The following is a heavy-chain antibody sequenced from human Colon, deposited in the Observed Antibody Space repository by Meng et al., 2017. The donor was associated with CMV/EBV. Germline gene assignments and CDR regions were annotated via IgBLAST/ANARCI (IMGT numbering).Heavy chain of an antibody. V-gene: IGHV3-43*01. CDR1: GFIFEDHT. D-gene: IGHD1-1*01. Sequence: GESLKISCAASGFIFEDHTVHWVRQVPGNGLEWVSLISWHGHNIYYVDSVRGRFTISRDNSKNALYLQMNSLRSEDTALYYCARALRTGTTISPLHFWGQGTLVTVSS. J-gene: IGHJ4*02. CDR3: ARALRTGTTISPLHF. CDR2: ISWHGHNI.